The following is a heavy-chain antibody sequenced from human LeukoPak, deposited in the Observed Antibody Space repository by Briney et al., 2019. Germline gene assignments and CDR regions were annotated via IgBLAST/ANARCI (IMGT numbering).Heavy chain of an antibody. J-gene: IGHJ4*02. V-gene: IGHV4-34*01. CDR2: INHSGST. Sequence: SETLSLTCAVYGGSFSGYYWSWIRQPPGKGLEWIGEINHSGSTNYNPSLKSRVTISVDTSKNQFSLKLSSVTAADTAVYYCARGSEGYSGSYYLAYWGQGTLVTVSS. CDR1: GGSFSGYY. CDR3: ARGSEGYSGSYYLAY. D-gene: IGHD1-26*01.